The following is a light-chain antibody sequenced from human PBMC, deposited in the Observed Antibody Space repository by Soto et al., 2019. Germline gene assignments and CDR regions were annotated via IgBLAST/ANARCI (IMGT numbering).Light chain of an antibody. V-gene: IGKV3-11*01. Sequence: EIVLTQSPATLSLSPGERATLSCRASQSVSTYLDWYQQKPGQAPRLLIYDVSNRATGLPSRFSGSGSGTDFTLTIRSLEPEDFAVYYCQQRYTFGQWTNLEI. CDR3: QQRYT. J-gene: IGKJ2*01. CDR2: DVS. CDR1: QSVSTY.